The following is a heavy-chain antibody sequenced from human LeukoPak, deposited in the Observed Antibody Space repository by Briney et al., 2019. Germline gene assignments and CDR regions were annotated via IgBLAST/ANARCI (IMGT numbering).Heavy chain of an antibody. V-gene: IGHV4-34*01. CDR3: AGGKYYGSGTAPGYFDY. D-gene: IGHD3-10*01. CDR1: GGSFSGYY. J-gene: IGHJ4*02. CDR2: INHSGST. Sequence: SETLSFTCAVYGGSFSGYYWSWIRQPPGKGLEWIGEINHSGSTNYNPSLKSRVTISVDTSKNQFSLKLSSVTAADTAVYYCAGGKYYGSGTAPGYFDYWGQGTLVTVSS.